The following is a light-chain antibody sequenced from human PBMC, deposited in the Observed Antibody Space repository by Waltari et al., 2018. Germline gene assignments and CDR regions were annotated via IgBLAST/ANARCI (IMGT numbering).Light chain of an antibody. J-gene: IGKJ1*01. Sequence: EIVMTQSPATLSVSPGESVTLSCRASQTIGSHLAWYQQKPGQPPRFLISGASTRATGIPARFSGSGSGTEFTLTISSLQSEDFAVYYCHQYNSWPKTFGQGTRVEIK. V-gene: IGKV3-15*01. CDR3: HQYNSWPKT. CDR1: QTIGSH. CDR2: GAS.